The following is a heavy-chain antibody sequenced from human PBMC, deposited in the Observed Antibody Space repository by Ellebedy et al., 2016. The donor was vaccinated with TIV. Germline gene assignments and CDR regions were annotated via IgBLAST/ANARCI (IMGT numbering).Heavy chain of an antibody. Sequence: KVSCKGSGYSFTNHWIGWVRQMPGKGLEWMGIIYPDDSDTRYSPSFQGQVTISADKSITTAYLQWSSLKAPDTAMYYCARVFSATSAYFDYWGQGTLVTVSS. CDR2: IYPDDSDT. CDR3: ARVFSATSAYFDY. V-gene: IGHV5-51*01. D-gene: IGHD6-25*01. CDR1: GYSFTNHW. J-gene: IGHJ4*02.